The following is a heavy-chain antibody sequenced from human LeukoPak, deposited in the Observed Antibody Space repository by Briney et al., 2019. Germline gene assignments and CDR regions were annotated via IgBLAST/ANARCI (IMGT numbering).Heavy chain of an antibody. D-gene: IGHD6-19*01. J-gene: IGHJ4*02. Sequence: GGSLRLSCAASGFTFSDYGMHWVRQAPGKGLEWEAVIWYDGTNKYYADSVEGRFTISRDNSKNTLYLQMNSLRAEDTAVYYCARTRYNSGGGDYWGRGTPVTVSP. CDR3: ARTRYNSGGGDY. V-gene: IGHV3-33*01. CDR1: GFTFSDYG. CDR2: IWYDGTNK.